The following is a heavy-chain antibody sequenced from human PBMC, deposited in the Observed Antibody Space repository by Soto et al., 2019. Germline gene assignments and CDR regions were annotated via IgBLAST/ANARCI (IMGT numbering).Heavy chain of an antibody. CDR3: ARDSRYCSGGSCYSIYYYMDV. Sequence: ASVKVSCKVSGYTLTELSMHWVRQAPGKGLEWMGGFDAEDGETIYAQKLQGRVTMTTDTSTSTAYMELRSLRSDDTAVYYCARDSRYCSGGSCYSIYYYMDVWGKGTTVTVSS. J-gene: IGHJ6*03. D-gene: IGHD2-15*01. CDR1: GYTLTELS. V-gene: IGHV1-24*01. CDR2: FDAEDGET.